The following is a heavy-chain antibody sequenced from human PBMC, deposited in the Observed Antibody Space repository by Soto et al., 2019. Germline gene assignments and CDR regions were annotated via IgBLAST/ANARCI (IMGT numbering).Heavy chain of an antibody. CDR3: VRGDNWNDEASDY. CDR1: GFMFSNHG. D-gene: IGHD1-1*01. Sequence: QVQLVESGGGVVQPGRSLRLSCAASGFMFSNHGMHWVRQAPGKRLEWVAVIWSDGNNRYYADSVKGRFTISRDNSKNTLYRQMNSLRAEVTAVYYCVRGDNWNDEASDYWGQGTLVTVSS. V-gene: IGHV3-33*01. J-gene: IGHJ4*02. CDR2: IWSDGNNR.